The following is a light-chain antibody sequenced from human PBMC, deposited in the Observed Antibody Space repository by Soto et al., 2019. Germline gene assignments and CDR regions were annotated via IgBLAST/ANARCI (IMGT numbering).Light chain of an antibody. CDR2: GVS. CDR1: QSVDSTF. CDR3: QQYMSSVT. V-gene: IGKV3-20*01. J-gene: IGKJ1*01. Sequence: EIVLTQSPGSLSLSPGERATLSCRASQSVDSTFFAWYQKKPGQAPRLLMYGVSKRATGIPDRFSGSASGKDFTLIISRLEPEDFAVYYCQQYMSSVTFGQGTRVEIK.